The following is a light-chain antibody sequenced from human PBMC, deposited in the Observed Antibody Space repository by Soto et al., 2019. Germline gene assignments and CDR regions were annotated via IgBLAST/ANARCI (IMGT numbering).Light chain of an antibody. CDR1: SSDGGGYNY. Sequence: QSVLTQPASVSVSPGQSITISCTGTSSDGGGYNYVSWYQRHPGKAPKLMIFEVSSRPSGVSKRFSGSKSGNTASLTISGLQAEDEADYFCSSYSRTSVYVFGRGTKVTVL. CDR3: SSYSRTSVYV. J-gene: IGLJ1*01. CDR2: EVS. V-gene: IGLV2-14*01.